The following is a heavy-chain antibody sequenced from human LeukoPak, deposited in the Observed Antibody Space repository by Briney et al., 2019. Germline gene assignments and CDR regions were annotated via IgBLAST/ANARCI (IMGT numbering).Heavy chain of an antibody. CDR1: GGSISSSSSY. J-gene: IGHJ1*01. Sequence: PSETLSLTCTVSGGSISSSSSYWGWIRQPPGKGLEWIGSIYYSGSTYYNPSLKSRVTISVDTSKNQFSLKLSSVTAADTAVYYCARGETTVYFQHWGQGTLVTVSS. CDR3: ARGETTVYFQH. D-gene: IGHD4-17*01. V-gene: IGHV4-39*01. CDR2: IYYSGST.